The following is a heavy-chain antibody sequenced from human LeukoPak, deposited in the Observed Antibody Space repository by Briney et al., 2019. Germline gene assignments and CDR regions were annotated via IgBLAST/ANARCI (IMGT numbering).Heavy chain of an antibody. V-gene: IGHV3-21*01. Sequence: GGSLRLSCAASGFTFSSYSMSWVRQAPGKGLEWVSSISSSSSYIYYADSVKGRFTISRDNAKNSLYLQMNSLRAEDTAVYYCATNFDWLLPYYYYGMDVWGQGTTVTVSS. CDR1: GFTFSSYS. J-gene: IGHJ6*02. CDR3: ATNFDWLLPYYYYGMDV. CDR2: ISSSSSYI. D-gene: IGHD3-9*01.